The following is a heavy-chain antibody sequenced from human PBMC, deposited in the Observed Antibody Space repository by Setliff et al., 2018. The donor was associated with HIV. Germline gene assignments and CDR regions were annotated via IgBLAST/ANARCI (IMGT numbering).Heavy chain of an antibody. J-gene: IGHJ4*02. CDR1: GDTFSNSA. V-gene: IGHV1-69*13. Sequence: SVKVSCKASGDTFSNSAIYWVRQAPGQGLEWMGGIIPLYGTSNYAQKFHGRVAITADELMTTAYMELTSLRPEDTAVYFCASASGYCRSGVCYIGVHKTPDKYHCDSWGQGTLVTVSS. CDR2: IIPLYGTS. D-gene: IGHD2-8*01. CDR3: ASASGYCRSGVCYIGVHKTPDKYHCDS.